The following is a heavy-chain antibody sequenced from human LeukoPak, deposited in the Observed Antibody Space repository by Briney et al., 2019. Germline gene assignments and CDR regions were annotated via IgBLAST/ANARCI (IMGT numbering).Heavy chain of an antibody. J-gene: IGHJ6*04. V-gene: IGHV3-53*01. CDR1: GFTVSSNS. CDR3: ARDSGIVVVVAATLNEGWNDRDMDV. Sequence: PGGSLRLSCTVSGFTVSSNSMSWVRQAPGKGLEWVSFIYSDNTHYSDSVKGRFTISRDNAKNSLYLQMNSLRAEDTAVYYCARDSGIVVVVAATLNEGWNDRDMDVWGKGTTVTVSS. D-gene: IGHD2-15*01. CDR2: IYSDNT.